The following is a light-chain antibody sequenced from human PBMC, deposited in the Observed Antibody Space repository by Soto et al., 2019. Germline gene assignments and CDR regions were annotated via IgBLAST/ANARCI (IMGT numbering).Light chain of an antibody. CDR2: EVS. CDR3: SSYTSSSTYV. CDR1: SSDVGGYTF. J-gene: IGLJ1*01. Sequence: QLVLTQPASVSGSPGQSITISCTGTSSDVGGYTFVSWYQQHPGKAPKLMIYEVSNRPSGVSNRFSGAKSGNTASLTISGLQAEDEADYYCSSYTSSSTYVFGPGTKLTVL. V-gene: IGLV2-14*01.